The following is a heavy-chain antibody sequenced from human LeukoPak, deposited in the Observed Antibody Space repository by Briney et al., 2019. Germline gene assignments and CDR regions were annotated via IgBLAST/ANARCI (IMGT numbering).Heavy chain of an antibody. CDR3: ERDCSSTTCYTRSFDP. CDR2: IYHSGST. Sequence: SETLSLTCTVSGYSISSGYYWGWIRQPPGKGLEWVGSIYHSGSTYYNPSLKSRVTISGDTSKNQFSLNLSSVTPTDTAVYYCERDCSSTTCYTRSFDPWGQGTLVTVSS. CDR1: GYSISSGYY. J-gene: IGHJ5*02. V-gene: IGHV4-38-2*02. D-gene: IGHD2-2*02.